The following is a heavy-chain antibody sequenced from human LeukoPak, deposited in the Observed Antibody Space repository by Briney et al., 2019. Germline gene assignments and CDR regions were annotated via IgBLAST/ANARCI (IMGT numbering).Heavy chain of an antibody. D-gene: IGHD6-19*01. V-gene: IGHV4-39*01. Sequence: SETLSLTCIVSGGSIRSSNYYWGWIRQSPGKGLEWIGSVHHSGSTYDNPSLKSRVTISVDTSKSQFSLKMTSVTAADTAVYYCARRSTVAGRGRFDPWGQGTLVTVSS. CDR2: VHHSGST. CDR3: ARRSTVAGRGRFDP. CDR1: GGSIRSSNYY. J-gene: IGHJ5*02.